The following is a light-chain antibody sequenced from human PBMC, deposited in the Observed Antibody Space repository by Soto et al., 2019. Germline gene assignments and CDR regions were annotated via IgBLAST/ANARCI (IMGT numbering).Light chain of an antibody. CDR2: VAS. CDR1: QSVSIN. Sequence: EIVMTQSPATLSVSPGERATLSCRASQSVSINLAWYQQKPGQAPRLLIYVASTRATGIPARFSGSGSGTEFTLTISSLQAEDFAVYYCQQYNEWPLTFGGGTKVEIK. V-gene: IGKV3-15*01. CDR3: QQYNEWPLT. J-gene: IGKJ4*01.